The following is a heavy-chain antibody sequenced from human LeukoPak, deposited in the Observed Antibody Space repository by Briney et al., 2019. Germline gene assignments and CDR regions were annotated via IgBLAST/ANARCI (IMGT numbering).Heavy chain of an antibody. CDR1: GFTFDDYA. V-gene: IGHV3-9*01. J-gene: IGHJ4*02. CDR2: ISWNSGGI. Sequence: PGRSLRLSCAASGFTFDDYAMHWVRQAPGKGLEWVSGISWNSGGIGYADSVKGRFTISRDNAKNSLYLQMNSLRAEDTALYYCAKGQTGYSSSCDYWGQGTLVTVSS. CDR3: AKGQTGYSSSCDY. D-gene: IGHD6-13*01.